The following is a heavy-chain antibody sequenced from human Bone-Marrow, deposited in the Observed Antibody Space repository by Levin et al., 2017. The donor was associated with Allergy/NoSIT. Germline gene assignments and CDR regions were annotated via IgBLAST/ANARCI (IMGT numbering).Heavy chain of an antibody. V-gene: IGHV1-46*01. J-gene: IGHJ4*02. Sequence: ASVKVSCKASGYTFMNYYMHWVRQAPGQGPEWLGTINPSGGSTGYAQEFQGRVTMTRNTSTRTFYMQLSRLTSEDTAVYYCARDADILTTRFDSWGQGTLVTVSS. D-gene: IGHD1-14*01. CDR2: INPSGGST. CDR1: GYTFMNYY. CDR3: ARDADILTTRFDS.